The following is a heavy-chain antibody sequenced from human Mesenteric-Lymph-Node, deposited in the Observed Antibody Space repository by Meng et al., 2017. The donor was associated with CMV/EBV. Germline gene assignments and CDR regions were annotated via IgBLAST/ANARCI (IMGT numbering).Heavy chain of an antibody. CDR2: IYSKTDGGTT. CDR3: ITDRCSSTRCYRDYYSGMDV. V-gene: IGHV3-15*01. J-gene: IGHJ6*02. CDR1: GFTFSNAW. Sequence: GESLKISCVASGFTFSNAWMNWVRQAPGKGLEWVGRIYSKTDGGTTDYAAPVKGRSTISRDDSKNTGYLQMNSLKIEDTAVYYCITDRCSSTRCYRDYYSGMDVWGQGTTVTVSS. D-gene: IGHD2-2*01.